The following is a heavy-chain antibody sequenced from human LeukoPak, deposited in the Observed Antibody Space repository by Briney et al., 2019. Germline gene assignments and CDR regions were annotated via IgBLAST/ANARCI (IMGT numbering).Heavy chain of an antibody. V-gene: IGHV3-21*01. D-gene: IGHD2-15*01. J-gene: IGHJ4*02. CDR3: ARVWEGIGGYCSGGSCYSIDY. CDR1: GFTFSSYS. CDR2: ISSSSSYI. Sequence: GGSLRLSCAASGFTFSSYSMNWVRQAPGKGLEWASSISSSSSYIYYADSVKGRFTISRDNAKNSLYLQMNSPRAEDTAVYYCARVWEGIGGYCSGGSCYSIDYWGQGTLVTVSS.